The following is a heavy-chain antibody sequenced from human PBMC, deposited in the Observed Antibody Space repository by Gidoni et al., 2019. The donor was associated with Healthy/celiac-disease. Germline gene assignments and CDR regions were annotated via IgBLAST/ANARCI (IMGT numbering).Heavy chain of an antibody. CDR3: ARQRGGKVGENFDY. J-gene: IGHJ4*02. CDR2: IYYSGST. D-gene: IGHD1-26*01. Sequence: QLQLQESGPGLVKPSETLSLTCTVSGGSISSSSYYWGWIRQPPGKGLEWIGSIYYSGSTYYNPSLKSRVTISVDTSKNQFSLKLSSVTAADTAVYYCARQRGGKVGENFDYWGQGTLVTVSS. CDR1: GGSISSSSYY. V-gene: IGHV4-39*01.